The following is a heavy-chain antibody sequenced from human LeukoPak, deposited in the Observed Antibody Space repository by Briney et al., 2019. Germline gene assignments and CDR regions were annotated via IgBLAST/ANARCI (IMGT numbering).Heavy chain of an antibody. V-gene: IGHV4-39*01. CDR1: GGSISGSSYY. D-gene: IGHD5-18*01. CDR3: ARVDTAIDY. CDR2: IYYSGST. J-gene: IGHJ4*02. Sequence: SETLSLTCTVSGGSISGSSYYWGWIRQPPGKGLEWIGSIYYSGSTYYNPSLKSRVTISVDTSKNQFSLKLSSVTAADTAVYYCARVDTAIDYWGQGTLVTVSS.